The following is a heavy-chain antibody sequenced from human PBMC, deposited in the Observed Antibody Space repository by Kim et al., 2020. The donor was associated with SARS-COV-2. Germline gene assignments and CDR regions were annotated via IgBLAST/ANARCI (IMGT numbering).Heavy chain of an antibody. CDR2: IYYSGST. J-gene: IGHJ6*02. D-gene: IGHD2-2*01. CDR3: ARDLGVPAAIGYYYGMDV. Sequence: SETLSLTCTVSGGSISSYYWSWIRQPPGMGLEWIGYIYYSGSTNYNPSLKSRVTISVDTSKNQFSLKLSSVTAADTAVYYCARDLGVPAAIGYYYGMDVWGQGTTVTVSS. V-gene: IGHV4-59*01. CDR1: GGSISSYY.